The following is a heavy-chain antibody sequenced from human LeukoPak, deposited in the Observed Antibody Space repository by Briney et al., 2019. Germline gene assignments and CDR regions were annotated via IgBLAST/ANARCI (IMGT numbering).Heavy chain of an antibody. CDR1: GFTFSSYA. V-gene: IGHV3-64*01. Sequence: GGSLRLSCAASGFTFSSYAMHWVRQAPGKGLEYVSAISSNGGSTYYANSVKGRFTISRDNSKNTLYLQMGSLRAEDMAVYYCAKDSPSGSSLLYWGQGTLVTVSS. CDR3: AKDSPSGSSLLY. J-gene: IGHJ4*02. D-gene: IGHD1-26*01. CDR2: ISSNGGST.